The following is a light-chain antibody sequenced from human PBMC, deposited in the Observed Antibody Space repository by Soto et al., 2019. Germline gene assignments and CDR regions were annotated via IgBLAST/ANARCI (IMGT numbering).Light chain of an antibody. CDR2: WAS. J-gene: IGKJ1*01. Sequence: DLVMTQSPDSLAVSLGERATINCKSSQSILYNSNKKHSLAWYQQKPGQPPQLLAYWASTRASGVADRFSGSVSGTDFTLTISSLQAEDVVVYYCLQHYGNPQTFGQGNKGEIK. CDR3: LQHYGNPQT. V-gene: IGKV4-1*01. CDR1: QSILYNSNKKHS.